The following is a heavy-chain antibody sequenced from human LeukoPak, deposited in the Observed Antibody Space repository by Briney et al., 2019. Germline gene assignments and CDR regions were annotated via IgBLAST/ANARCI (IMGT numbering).Heavy chain of an antibody. D-gene: IGHD3-22*01. CDR3: ARGGPYYYDSSGYPGD. CDR1: GGTFSSYA. V-gene: IGHV1-69*04. J-gene: IGHJ4*02. Sequence: SVKVSCKASGGTFSSYAISWVRQAPGQGLEWMGRIIPILGIANYAQKFQGRVTITADKSTSTAYMELSSLRSEDTAVYYCARGGPYYYDSSGYPGDWGRGTLVTVSS. CDR2: IIPILGIA.